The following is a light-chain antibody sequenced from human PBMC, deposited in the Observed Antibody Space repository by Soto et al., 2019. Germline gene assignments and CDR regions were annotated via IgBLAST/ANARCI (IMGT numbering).Light chain of an antibody. J-gene: IGLJ1*01. CDR3: SSYTSSSTGV. V-gene: IGLV2-14*01. CDR2: DVS. CDR1: SSDVGGYNY. Sequence: QSALTQPASVSGSPGQSITISCTGTSSDVGGYNYVSWYQQHPGKAPKLMIYDVSNRPSGVSNRFSGSKSGNTASLTISGLQAEDEADDYCSSYTSSSTGVFGTGTKVTAL.